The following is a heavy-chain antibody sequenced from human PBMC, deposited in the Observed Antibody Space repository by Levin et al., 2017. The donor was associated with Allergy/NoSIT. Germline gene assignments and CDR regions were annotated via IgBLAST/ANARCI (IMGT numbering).Heavy chain of an antibody. V-gene: IGHV3-74*03. D-gene: IGHD6-19*01. CDR3: ARDGDSRGWYGRWFDP. J-gene: IGHJ5*02. CDR2: INTDGSST. CDR1: GFTFSSYW. Sequence: GGSLRLSCAASGFTFSSYWMHWVRQAPGKGLVWVSRINTDGSSTTYADSVKGRFTISRDNGKNTLYLQMHSLRVEDTAVYYCARDGDSRGWYGRWFDPWGQGTLVTVSS.